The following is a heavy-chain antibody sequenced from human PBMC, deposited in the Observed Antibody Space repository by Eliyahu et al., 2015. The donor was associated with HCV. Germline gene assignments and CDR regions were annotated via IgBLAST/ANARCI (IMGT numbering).Heavy chain of an antibody. D-gene: IGHD3-3*01. Sequence: QVQLQESGPGLVKPSETLSLTCNVSGDSVSRNHWSWIRQTPGKGLEWIGFFSFTGSPNYNPSLKSRVTISVDTSKNHFSLKLSSVTAADTAVYYCARRVASPIYYDIDVWGQGTTVTVSS. V-gene: IGHV4-59*02. CDR3: ARRVASPIYYDIDV. CDR2: FSFTGSP. CDR1: GDSVSRNH. J-gene: IGHJ6*02.